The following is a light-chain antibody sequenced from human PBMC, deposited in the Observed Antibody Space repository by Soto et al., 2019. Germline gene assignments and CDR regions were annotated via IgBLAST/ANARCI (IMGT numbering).Light chain of an antibody. CDR2: EVS. CDR1: SSDVGGYNY. J-gene: IGLJ1*01. Sequence: QSALSQPASVSGSPGQSITISCTGTSSDVGGYNYVSWYQQQSGKAPKLMIHEVSNRPSGVSNRFSGSKSGNTASLTISGLQAEGEADYYCSSYARSNNFVFGTGTKVTVL. V-gene: IGLV2-14*01. CDR3: SSYARSNNFV.